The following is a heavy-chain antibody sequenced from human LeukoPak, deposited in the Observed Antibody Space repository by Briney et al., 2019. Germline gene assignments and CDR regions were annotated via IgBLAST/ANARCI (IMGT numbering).Heavy chain of an antibody. CDR3: AREEGDCGGDCYSSGLLVPGAFDI. D-gene: IGHD2-21*02. CDR1: GGSFSGYY. Sequence: SXXLSLTCAVYGGSFSGYYWSWIRQPPGKGLEWIGEINHSGSTNYNPSLKSRVTISVDTSKNQFSLKLSSVTAADTAVYYCAREEGDCGGDCYSSGLLVPGAFDIWGQGTMVTVSS. J-gene: IGHJ3*02. V-gene: IGHV4-34*01. CDR2: INHSGST.